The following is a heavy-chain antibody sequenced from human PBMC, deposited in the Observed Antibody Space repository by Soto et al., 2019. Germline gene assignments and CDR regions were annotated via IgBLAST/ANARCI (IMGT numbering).Heavy chain of an antibody. CDR1: GYTFTSYG. CDR3: AIALPLQWLVLDAFDI. Sequence: GASVKVSCKASGYTFTSYGISWVRQAPGQGLEWMGWISAYNGNTNYAQKLQGRVTMTTDTSTSTAYMELRSLRSDDTAVYYCAIALPLQWLVLDAFDIWGQGTMVTVSS. J-gene: IGHJ3*02. V-gene: IGHV1-18*01. D-gene: IGHD6-19*01. CDR2: ISAYNGNT.